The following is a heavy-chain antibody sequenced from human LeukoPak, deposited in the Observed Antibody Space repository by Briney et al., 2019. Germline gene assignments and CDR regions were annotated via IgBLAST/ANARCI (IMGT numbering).Heavy chain of an antibody. CDR2: ISGSGGST. D-gene: IGHD3-22*01. CDR1: GFTFSSYA. J-gene: IGHJ4*02. Sequence: GGSLRLSCAASGFTFSSYAMSWVRQAPGKGLEWVSAISGSGGSTYYADSVKGRFTISRDNSKNTLYLQMNSLRAEDTAVYYCARGTTSGYYWFDYWGQGALVTVSS. CDR3: ARGTTSGYYWFDY. V-gene: IGHV3-23*01.